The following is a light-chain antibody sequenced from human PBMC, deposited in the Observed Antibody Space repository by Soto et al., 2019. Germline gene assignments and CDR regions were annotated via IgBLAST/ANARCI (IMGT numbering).Light chain of an antibody. J-gene: IGKJ5*01. V-gene: IGKV3-15*01. CDR1: QTVSSK. CDR2: GAS. Sequence: EIVMTQSPASLSVSPGERATLSCRASQTVSSKLAWYQQKPGQAPRLLIYGASTRANGIPARFSGSGSGTEFTLTISSLQSEDFAVYDGQQRSNRPPFTFGQGTRLEIK. CDR3: QQRSNRPPFT.